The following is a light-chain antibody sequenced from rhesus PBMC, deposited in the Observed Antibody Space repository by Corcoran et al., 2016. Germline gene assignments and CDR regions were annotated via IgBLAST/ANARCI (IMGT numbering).Light chain of an antibody. Sequence: QSALTQPPSLSKSLGQSVTISCTGTSSDIGGYNGVSWYQQHPGTAPRLLIYEVPKRPSGVSDRFSGSKSGNTASLTISGLQAEDEADYYCGSYRSGSTYIFGAGTRLTVL. CDR1: SSDIGGYNG. CDR2: EVP. J-gene: IGLJ1*01. V-gene: IGLV2-38*01. CDR3: GSYRSGSTYI.